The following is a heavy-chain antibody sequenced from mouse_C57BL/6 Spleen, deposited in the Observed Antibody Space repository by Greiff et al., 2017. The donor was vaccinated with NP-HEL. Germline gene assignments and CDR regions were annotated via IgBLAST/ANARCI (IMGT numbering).Heavy chain of an antibody. J-gene: IGHJ4*01. CDR1: GFTFSSYA. CDR3: AREGAAHYAMDY. D-gene: IGHD3-3*01. Sequence: DVKLVESGGGLVKPGGSLKLSCAASGFTFSSYAMSWVRQTPEKRLEWVATISDGGSYTYYPDNVKGRFTISRDNAKNNLYLQMSHLKSEDTAMYYCAREGAAHYAMDYWGQGTSVTVSS. CDR2: ISDGGSYT. V-gene: IGHV5-4*01.